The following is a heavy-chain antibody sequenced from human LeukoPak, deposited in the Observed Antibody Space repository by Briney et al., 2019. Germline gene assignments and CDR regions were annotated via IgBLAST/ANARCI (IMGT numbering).Heavy chain of an antibody. V-gene: IGHV1-18*04. D-gene: IGHD3-22*01. J-gene: IGHJ4*02. CDR2: ISAYNGNT. CDR3: ASSYDSSGYYYY. Sequence: GASVKVSCKASGYTFTGYYMHWVRQAPGQGLEWMGWISAYNGNTNYAQKLQGRVTMTRDTSTSTVYMELSSLRSEDTAVYYCASSYDSSGYYYYWGQGTLVTVSS. CDR1: GYTFTGYY.